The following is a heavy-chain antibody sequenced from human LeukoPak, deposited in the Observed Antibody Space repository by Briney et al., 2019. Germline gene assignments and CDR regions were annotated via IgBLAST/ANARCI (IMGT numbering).Heavy chain of an antibody. CDR2: ISDIGST. CDR3: ARLPTDLLAFDY. J-gene: IGHJ4*02. CDR1: GGSISSYY. Sequence: SETLSLTCTVSGGSISSYYWSWIRQPPGKGLEWIAYISDIGSTNYNPSLKSRVTISLDTSKNQFSLKLSSVTAADTALYYCARLPTDLLAFDYCGQGTLVTVSS. V-gene: IGHV4-59*08. D-gene: IGHD2-8*02.